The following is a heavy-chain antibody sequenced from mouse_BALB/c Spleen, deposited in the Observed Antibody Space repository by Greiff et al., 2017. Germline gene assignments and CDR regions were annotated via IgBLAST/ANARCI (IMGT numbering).Heavy chain of an antibody. J-gene: IGHJ4*01. CDR1: GFSLTSYG. CDR2: IWAGGST. D-gene: IGHD1-1*01. CDR3: ARDRSYGSSYDAMDY. V-gene: IGHV2-9*02. Sequence: VQLKESGPGLVAPSQSLSITCTVSGFSLTSYGVHWVRQPPGKGLEWLGVIWAGGSTNYNSALMSRLSISKDNSKSQVFLKMNSLQTDDTAMYYCARDRSYGSSYDAMDYWGQGTSVTVSS.